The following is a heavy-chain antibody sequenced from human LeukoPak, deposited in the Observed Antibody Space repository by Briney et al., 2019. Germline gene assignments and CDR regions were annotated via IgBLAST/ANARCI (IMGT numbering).Heavy chain of an antibody. V-gene: IGHV7-4-1*02. CDR3: ARAYQRLGGLSFPDQ. J-gene: IGHJ5*02. CDR1: GYTFTTYA. Sequence: ASVKVSCKASGYTFTTYAMNWVRQAPGQGLEWMGWINPNTGNPTYAQGFTGRFVFSLDTSVSTTYLQISSLKAEDTAVYYCARAYQRLGGLSFPDQWGQGTLVSVSS. D-gene: IGHD3-16*02. CDR2: INPNTGNP.